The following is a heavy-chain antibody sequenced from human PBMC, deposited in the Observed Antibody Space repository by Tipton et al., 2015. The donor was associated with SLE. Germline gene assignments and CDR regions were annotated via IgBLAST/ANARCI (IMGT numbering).Heavy chain of an antibody. Sequence: LSLTCAVYGGSFSGYYWSWIRQAPGKGLEWVSYISSSSSYTNYADSVKGRFTISRDNAKNSLYLQMNSLRAEDTAVYYCAREEATYDAFDIWGQGTMVTVSS. CDR2: ISSSSSYT. CDR1: GGSFSGYY. CDR3: AREEATYDAFDI. J-gene: IGHJ3*02. V-gene: IGHV3-11*06.